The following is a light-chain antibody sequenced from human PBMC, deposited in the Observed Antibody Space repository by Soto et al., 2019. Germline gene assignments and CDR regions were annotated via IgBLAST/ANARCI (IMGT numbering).Light chain of an antibody. J-gene: IGKJ5*01. CDR3: QQSHSNAIT. CDR2: AAS. Sequence: DIQMTQSPSSLSASVGDRVSITCRASQSIRYYLNWYQQKPGKAPKLLINAASILQSGVPSRFSGSGSWTDFTLTISSLQPEDSATYYCQQSHSNAITFGQGTRLESK. CDR1: QSIRYY. V-gene: IGKV1-39*01.